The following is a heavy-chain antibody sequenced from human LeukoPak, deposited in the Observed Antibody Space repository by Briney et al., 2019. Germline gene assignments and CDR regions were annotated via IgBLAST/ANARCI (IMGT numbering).Heavy chain of an antibody. V-gene: IGHV3-23*01. CDR1: GFTFSSYA. CDR3: VYPIGVVVITGN. J-gene: IGHJ4*02. CDR2: ISGSGGCT. Sequence: PGGSLRLSCAASGFTFSSYAMSWVRQAPGKGLEWVSAISGSGGCTYYADSVKGRFTISRDNSKNTLYLQMNSLRAEDTAVYYCVYPIGVVVITGNWGQGTLVTVSS. D-gene: IGHD3-22*01.